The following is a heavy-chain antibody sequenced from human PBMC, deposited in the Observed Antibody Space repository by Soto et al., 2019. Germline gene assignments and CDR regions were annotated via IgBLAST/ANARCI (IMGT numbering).Heavy chain of an antibody. J-gene: IGHJ4*02. Sequence: PSQTLSLTCAISGDSVSSDSVAWNWIRQSPSRGLEWLGRTYYRSKWYNDYAVSVKSRITINSDTSKNQFSLHLNSVTPEDTAVYFCVSQRTTVITQAYFDYWGPGALVTVPP. CDR3: VSQRTTVITQAYFDY. D-gene: IGHD4-4*01. CDR2: TYYRSKWYN. V-gene: IGHV6-1*01. CDR1: GDSVSSDSVA.